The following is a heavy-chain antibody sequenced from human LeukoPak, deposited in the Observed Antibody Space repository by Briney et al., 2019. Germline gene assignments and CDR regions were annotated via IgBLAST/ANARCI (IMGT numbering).Heavy chain of an antibody. J-gene: IGHJ5*02. CDR1: GESFSGYY. D-gene: IGHD3-9*01. V-gene: IGHV4-34*01. Sequence: SETLSLTCAVYGESFSGYYWSWIRQPPGKGLEWIGEINHSGSTNNNPTLKSRVTISVDTSKNQFSLKLSSVTAADTAVYHCARRSDYDILTGYSNSRFDPWGQRTLVTVSS. CDR3: ARRSDYDILTGYSNSRFDP. CDR2: INHSGST.